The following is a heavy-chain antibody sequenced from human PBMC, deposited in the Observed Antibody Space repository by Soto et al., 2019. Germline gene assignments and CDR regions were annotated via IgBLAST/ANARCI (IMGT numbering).Heavy chain of an antibody. CDR2: IIPIFGTA. V-gene: IGHV1-69*06. CDR3: ASSGGAVAADYYYGMDV. J-gene: IGHJ6*02. D-gene: IGHD6-19*01. CDR1: GGTFSSYA. Sequence: QVQLVQSGAEVKKPGSSVKVSCKASGGTFSSYAISWVRQAPGQGLEWMGGIIPIFGTANYAQKFQGRVTITADKSTSTAYMELSSLRSEYTAVYYCASSGGAVAADYYYGMDVWGQGTTVTVSS.